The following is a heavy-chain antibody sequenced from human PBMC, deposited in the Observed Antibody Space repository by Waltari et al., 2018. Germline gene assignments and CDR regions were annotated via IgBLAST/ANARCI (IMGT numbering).Heavy chain of an antibody. D-gene: IGHD3-3*02. CDR1: GDSFTSGTYY. CDR2: IFYSGTT. J-gene: IGHJ4*02. V-gene: IGHV4-39*01. CDR3: ASRVIAPFDY. Sequence: QLQESGPGLVKPSETLSLTCTVSGDSFTSGTYYGAWIRQTPGKGLEYIGSIFYSGTTYYNPSLRSRVTISIDTPKRQISLEVASVTAEDTAVYYCASRVIAPFDYWGQGILVTVSS.